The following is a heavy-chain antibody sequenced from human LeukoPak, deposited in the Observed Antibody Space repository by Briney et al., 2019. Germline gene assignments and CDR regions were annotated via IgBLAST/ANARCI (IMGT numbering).Heavy chain of an antibody. J-gene: IGHJ6*02. CDR2: INSDGSST. CDR1: GFTFSSYW. D-gene: IGHD3-3*01. Sequence: GGSLRLSCAASGFTFSSYWMHWVRQAPGKGLVWVSRINSDGSSTSYADSVKGRFTISRDNAKNTLYLQMNSLRAEDTAVYYCARGGYYDFWSGYYDYYYYGMDVWGQGTTVTVSS. CDR3: ARGGYYDFWSGYYDYYYYGMDV. V-gene: IGHV3-74*01.